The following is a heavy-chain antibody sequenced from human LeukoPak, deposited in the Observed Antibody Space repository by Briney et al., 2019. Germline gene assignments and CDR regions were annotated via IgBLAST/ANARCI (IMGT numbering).Heavy chain of an antibody. CDR1: GYTFTSCA. CDR2: INTNTGNP. CDR3: TRQGPGYCGSTSCYGVDY. J-gene: IGHJ4*02. Sequence: ASVKVSCKASGYTFTSCAMNWVRQAPGQGLEWMGWINTNTGNPTYAQGFTGRLVFSLDTSVSTAYLQISSLKAEDTAVYYCTRQGPGYCGSTSCYGVDYWGQGTLVTVSS. V-gene: IGHV7-4-1*02. D-gene: IGHD2-2*01.